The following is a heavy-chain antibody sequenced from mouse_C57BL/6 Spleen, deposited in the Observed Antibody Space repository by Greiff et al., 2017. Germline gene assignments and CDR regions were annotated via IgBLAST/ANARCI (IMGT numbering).Heavy chain of an antibody. CDR3: TTSDGYYVRFAY. D-gene: IGHD2-3*01. V-gene: IGHV14-4*01. CDR2: IDPENGDT. Sequence: VQLQQSGAELVRPGASVKLSCTASCFNIKDDYMHWVKQRPEQGLEWIGWIDPENGDTEYASKFQGKATITADTSSNTAYLQLSSLTSEDTAVYYCTTSDGYYVRFAYWGQGTLVTVSA. J-gene: IGHJ3*01. CDR1: CFNIKDDY.